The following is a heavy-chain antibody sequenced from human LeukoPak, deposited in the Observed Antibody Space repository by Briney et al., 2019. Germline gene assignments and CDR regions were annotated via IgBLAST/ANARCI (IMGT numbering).Heavy chain of an antibody. CDR2: INHSGST. Sequence: KSSETLSLTCAVYGGSFSGYYWSWIRRPPGKGLEWIGEINHSGSTNYNPSLKSRVTISVDTSKNQFSLKLSSVTAADTAVYYCARVSAHFYYDSSSDYWGQGTLVTVSS. D-gene: IGHD3-22*01. CDR1: GGSFSGYY. V-gene: IGHV4-34*01. J-gene: IGHJ4*02. CDR3: ARVSAHFYYDSSSDY.